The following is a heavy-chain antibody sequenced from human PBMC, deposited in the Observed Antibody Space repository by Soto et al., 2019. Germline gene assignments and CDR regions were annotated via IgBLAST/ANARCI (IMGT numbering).Heavy chain of an antibody. CDR2: IYHSGST. Sequence: SETLSLTCAVSGGSISSGGYSWSWIRQPPGKGLEWIGYIYHSGSTYYNPSLKSRVTISVDRSKNQFSLKLSSVTAADTAVYYCARGRHARGGDRSYWFDPWGQRTLVTVSS. CDR1: GGSISSGGYS. J-gene: IGHJ5*02. V-gene: IGHV4-30-2*01. CDR3: ARGRHARGGDRSYWFDP. D-gene: IGHD2-21*02.